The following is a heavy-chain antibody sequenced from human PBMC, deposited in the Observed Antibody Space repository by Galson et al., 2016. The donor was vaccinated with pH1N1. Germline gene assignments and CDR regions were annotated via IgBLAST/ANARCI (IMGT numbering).Heavy chain of an antibody. CDR1: GSTFTGHY. CDR3: ARIIRYSSGLDP. J-gene: IGHJ5*02. CDR2: INPENGDT. D-gene: IGHD2-21*01. V-gene: IGHV1-2*02. Sequence: QSGAEVKKPGESLKVSCKASGSTFTGHYMHWVRQAPGRGLEWMGWINPENGDTKYAQKFQDRVTMTRDTSNSTAYMEVNRLTSDDTAVYYCARIIRYSSGLDPWGQGTLVTVSS.